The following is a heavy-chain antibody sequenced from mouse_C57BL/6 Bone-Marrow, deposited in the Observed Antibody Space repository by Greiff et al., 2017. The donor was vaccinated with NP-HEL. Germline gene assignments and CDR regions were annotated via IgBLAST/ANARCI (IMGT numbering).Heavy chain of an antibody. J-gene: IGHJ2*01. CDR3: AGVPILYSHYFDY. D-gene: IGHD2-12*01. V-gene: IGHV12-3*01. CDR1: GFPITSGYY. Sequence: VQLQESGPGLVKPSQSLFLTCSITGFPITSGYYWIWIRQSPGKPLEWMGYITHSGETFYNPSLQSPISITRETSKNQFFLQLNSVTTEDTAMYYCAGVPILYSHYFDYWGQGTTLTVSS. CDR2: ITHSGET.